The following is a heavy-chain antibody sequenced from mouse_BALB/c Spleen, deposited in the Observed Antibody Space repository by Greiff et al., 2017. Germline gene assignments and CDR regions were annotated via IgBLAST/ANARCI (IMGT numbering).Heavy chain of an antibody. CDR2: INPYNGDT. Sequence: DVKLQESGPELVKPGASVKISCKASGYSFTGYFMNWVMQSHGKSLEWIGRINPYNGDTFYNQKFKGKATLTVDKSSSTAHMELRSLASEDSAVYYCARSAIYYDYEDYWGQGTTLTVSS. J-gene: IGHJ2*01. D-gene: IGHD2-4*01. V-gene: IGHV1-20*02. CDR1: GYSFTGYF. CDR3: ARSAIYYDYEDY.